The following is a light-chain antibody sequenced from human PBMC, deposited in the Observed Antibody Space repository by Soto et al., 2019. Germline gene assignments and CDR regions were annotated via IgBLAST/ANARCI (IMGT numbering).Light chain of an antibody. Sequence: QSALTQPPSASGSPGQSVTISCTGTSSDVGGYNYLSWYQHRPGKAPQLIIYEVTKRPSGVPNRFFGSKSGNTASLTVSGRQAEDEADYFCRSSAGMYTYVFGTGTKLTVL. CDR1: SSDVGGYNY. CDR2: EVT. V-gene: IGLV2-8*01. J-gene: IGLJ1*01. CDR3: RSSAGMYTYV.